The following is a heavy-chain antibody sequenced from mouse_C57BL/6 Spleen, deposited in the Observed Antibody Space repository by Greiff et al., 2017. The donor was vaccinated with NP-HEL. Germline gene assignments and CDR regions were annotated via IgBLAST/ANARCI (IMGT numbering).Heavy chain of an antibody. CDR3: TRVITTVVDEGY. J-gene: IGHJ2*01. Sequence: VQLQQSGTVLARPGASVKMSCKTSGYTFTSYWMHWVKQRPGQGLEWIGAIYPGNSDTSYNQKFKGKAKLTAVTSASTAYMELSSLTNEDSAVYYCTRVITTVVDEGYWGQGTTLTVSS. D-gene: IGHD1-1*01. V-gene: IGHV1-5*01. CDR1: GYTFTSYW. CDR2: IYPGNSDT.